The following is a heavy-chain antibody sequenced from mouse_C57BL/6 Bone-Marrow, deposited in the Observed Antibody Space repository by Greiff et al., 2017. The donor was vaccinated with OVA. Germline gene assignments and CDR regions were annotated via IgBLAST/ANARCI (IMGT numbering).Heavy chain of an antibody. Sequence: QVQLQQSGAELVKPGTSVKLSCKASGYPFTSYWMHWVKQRPGQGLEWIGVIDPSDSYTNYNQKFKGKATLTVDPSSSTAYMQLSSLTSEDSAVYYGATAPRFITTVGADWGQGTSVTVSA. CDR2: IDPSDSYT. CDR3: ATAPRFITTVGAD. V-gene: IGHV1-59*01. CDR1: GYPFTSYW. D-gene: IGHD1-1*01. J-gene: IGHJ4*01.